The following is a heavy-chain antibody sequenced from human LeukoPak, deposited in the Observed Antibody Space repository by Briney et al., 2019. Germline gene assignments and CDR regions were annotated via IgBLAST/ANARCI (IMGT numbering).Heavy chain of an antibody. D-gene: IGHD3-22*01. CDR1: GGSISSGDFY. CDR3: ARGRLYYYDSSGYYPQYFQH. CDR2: INHSGST. J-gene: IGHJ1*01. V-gene: IGHV4-30-4*08. Sequence: PSQTLSLTCTVSGGSISSGDFYWSWIRRPPGDGLEWIGEINHSGSTNYNPSLKSRVTISVDTSKNQFSLKLSSVTAADTAVYYCARGRLYYYDSSGYYPQYFQHWGQGTLVTVSS.